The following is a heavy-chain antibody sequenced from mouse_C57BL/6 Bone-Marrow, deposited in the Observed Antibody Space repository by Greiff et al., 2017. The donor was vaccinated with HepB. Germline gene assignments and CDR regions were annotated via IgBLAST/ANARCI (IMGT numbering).Heavy chain of an antibody. J-gene: IGHJ3*01. CDR3: ARDPPLLSY. V-gene: IGHV3-6*01. Sequence: ESGPGLVKPSQSLSLTCSVTGYSITSGYYWNWIRQFPGNKLEWMGYISYDGSNNYNPSLKNRISITRDTSKNQFFLKLNSVTTEDTATYYCARDPPLLSYWGQGTLVTVSA. CDR2: ISYDGSN. D-gene: IGHD2-1*01. CDR1: GYSITSGYY.